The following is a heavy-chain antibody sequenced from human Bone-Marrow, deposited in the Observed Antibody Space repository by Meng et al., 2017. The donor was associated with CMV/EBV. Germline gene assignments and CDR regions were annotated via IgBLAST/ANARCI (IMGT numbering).Heavy chain of an antibody. J-gene: IGHJ4*02. Sequence: ESLKISCTVSGGSVSSGSYYWSWIRQPPGKGLEWIGYTYYSGSTNYNPSLKSRVTISVDTSKNQFSLKLSSVTAADTAVYYCAREHPYSNYDPFDYWGQGTLVTVSS. V-gene: IGHV4-61*01. CDR1: GGSVSSGSYY. D-gene: IGHD4-11*01. CDR3: AREHPYSNYDPFDY. CDR2: TYYSGST.